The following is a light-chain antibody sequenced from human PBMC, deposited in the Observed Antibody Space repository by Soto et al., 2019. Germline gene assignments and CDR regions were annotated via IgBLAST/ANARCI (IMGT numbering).Light chain of an antibody. CDR3: QQYNNWPRT. J-gene: IGKJ1*01. CDR2: GAS. V-gene: IGKV3-15*01. CDR1: QSVSSK. Sequence: EIVMTQSPATLSVSPGERATLSCRASQSVSSKLVWYQQKPGQAPRLLIYGASTRATGIPARFSGGGSGTEFTLTISSLQSEDFAVYYCQQYNNWPRTFGQGPKV.